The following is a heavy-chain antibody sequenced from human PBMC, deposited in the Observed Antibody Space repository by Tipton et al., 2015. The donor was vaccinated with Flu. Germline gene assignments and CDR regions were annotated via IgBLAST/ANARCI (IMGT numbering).Heavy chain of an antibody. J-gene: IGHJ4*02. CDR3: ARDRGLGAYAFDY. D-gene: IGHD3-10*01. CDR1: GYTFSNYN. CDR2: IYPTGGAT. V-gene: IGHV1-46*01. Sequence: QVQLVQSGAEVKKPGASVRISCTASGYTFSNYNMHWVRQAPGRGPEWIGIIYPTGGATTYAQRFQGRVTLTRDKSTSTVYMEMSSLRSEDTASYYCARDRGLGAYAFDYWGQGTLVTVAS.